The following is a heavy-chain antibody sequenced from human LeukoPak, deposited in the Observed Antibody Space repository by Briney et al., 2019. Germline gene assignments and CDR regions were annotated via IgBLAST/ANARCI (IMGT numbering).Heavy chain of an antibody. V-gene: IGHV4-4*08. CDR3: ARGGSSSWAGVYFDY. CDR2: IYTSGST. J-gene: IGHJ4*02. Sequence: GSLRLSCAASGFTFSSSAMSWVRQAPGKGLEWIGRIYTSGSTNYNPSLKSRVTISVDTSKNQFSLKLSSVTAADTAVYYCARGGSSSWAGVYFDYWGQGTLVTVSS. CDR1: GFTFSSSA. D-gene: IGHD6-13*01.